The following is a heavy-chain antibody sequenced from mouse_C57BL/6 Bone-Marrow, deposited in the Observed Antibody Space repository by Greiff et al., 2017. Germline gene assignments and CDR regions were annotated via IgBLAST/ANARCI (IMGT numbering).Heavy chain of an antibody. Sequence: EVKLVESGGGLVQPGGSMKLSCVASGFTFSNYWMNWVRQSPEKGLEWVAQIRLKSDNYATHSEESVKGRFTISSDDSKRRVYLLKNNLLAADTGVYYCTGVDCYYGIAWFAYWGQGTLVTVSA. V-gene: IGHV6-3*01. CDR2: IRLKSDNYAT. J-gene: IGHJ3*01. CDR1: GFTFSNYW. D-gene: IGHD2-3*01. CDR3: TGVDCYYGIAWFAY.